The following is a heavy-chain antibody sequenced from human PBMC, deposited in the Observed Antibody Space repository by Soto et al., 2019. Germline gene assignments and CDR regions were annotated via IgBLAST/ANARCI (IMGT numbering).Heavy chain of an antibody. J-gene: IGHJ4*02. Sequence: GGSLRLSCAASGFTFSDYSMHWVRQAPGKGLEWVSVITGSRGKTYYADSVKGRFTISRDNSKNTLYLQMNSLRAEDTAVYYCAKGRSHSYIDTLTGPDYWGQGTRVTVSS. CDR1: GFTFSDYS. CDR2: ITGSRGKT. V-gene: IGHV3-23*01. D-gene: IGHD3-9*01. CDR3: AKGRSHSYIDTLTGPDY.